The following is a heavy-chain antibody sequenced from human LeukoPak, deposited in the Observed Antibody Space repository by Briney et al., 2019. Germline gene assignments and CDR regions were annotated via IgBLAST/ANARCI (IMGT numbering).Heavy chain of an antibody. J-gene: IGHJ3*02. CDR2: INPNSGGT. V-gene: IGHV1-2*02. Sequence: ASVKVSCKPSGYTFTGYYMHWVRQAPGQGLEWMGWINPNSGGTNYAQKFQGRVTMTRDTSISTAYMELSRLRSDDTAVYYCASNMITFGGVRAFDIWGQGTMVTVSS. D-gene: IGHD3-16*01. CDR3: ASNMITFGGVRAFDI. CDR1: GYTFTGYY.